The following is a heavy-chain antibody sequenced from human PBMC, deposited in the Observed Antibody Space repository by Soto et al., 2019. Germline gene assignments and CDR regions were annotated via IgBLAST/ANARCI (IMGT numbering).Heavy chain of an antibody. V-gene: IGHV3-33*01. D-gene: IGHD6-19*01. CDR3: ARDLSSGWYLYYGMDV. J-gene: IGHJ6*02. Sequence: QVQLVESGGGVVQPGRSLRLSCAASGFTFSSYGMHWVRQAPGKGLEWVAVIWYDGSNKYYADSVKGRFTISRDNSKNTLYLQMNSLRAEDTAVYYCARDLSSGWYLYYGMDVWGQGTTVTVSS. CDR2: IWYDGSNK. CDR1: GFTFSSYG.